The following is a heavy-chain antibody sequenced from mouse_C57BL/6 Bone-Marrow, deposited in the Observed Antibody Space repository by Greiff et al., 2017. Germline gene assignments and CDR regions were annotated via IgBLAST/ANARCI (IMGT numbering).Heavy chain of an antibody. CDR2: IYPRSGNT. J-gene: IGHJ4*01. D-gene: IGHD2-3*01. CDR1: GYTFTSYG. V-gene: IGHV1-81*01. Sequence: QSGAELARPGASVKLSCKASGYTFTSYGISWVKQRTGQGLEWIGEIYPRSGNTYYNEKFKGKATLTADKSSSTAYMELRSLTSEDSAVYFCARRWLLRAMDYWGQGTSVTVSS. CDR3: ARRWLLRAMDY.